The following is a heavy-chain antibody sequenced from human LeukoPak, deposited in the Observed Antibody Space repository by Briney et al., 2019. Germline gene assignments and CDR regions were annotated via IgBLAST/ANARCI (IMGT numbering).Heavy chain of an antibody. J-gene: IGHJ4*02. CDR1: GFTFDDYA. CDR2: IVWNTVNT. D-gene: IGHD3-10*01. V-gene: IGHV3-9*01. Sequence: GGSLRLSCAASGFTFDDYAMHLVRQAPGKGLEGVSGIVWNTVNTGYADSVKGRFTISRDNAENSLYLQMNSLRAEDTALYYCAKDMNSYGSGSSYNPWGPFDSWGQGTLVTVSS. CDR3: AKDMNSYGSGSSYNPWGPFDS.